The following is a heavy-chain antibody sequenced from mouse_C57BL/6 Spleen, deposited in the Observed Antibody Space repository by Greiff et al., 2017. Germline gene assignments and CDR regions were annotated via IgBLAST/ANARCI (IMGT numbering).Heavy chain of an antibody. D-gene: IGHD2-4*01. V-gene: IGHV1-50*01. Sequence: QVQLQQPGAELVKPGASVKLSCKASGYTFTSYWMQWVKQRPGQGLEWIGEIDPSDSYTNYNQKFKGKATLTVDTSSSTAYMQLSSLTSEDSAVYYCARCDYDVPSFAYWGQGTLVTVSA. J-gene: IGHJ3*01. CDR3: ARCDYDVPSFAY. CDR2: IDPSDSYT. CDR1: GYTFTSYW.